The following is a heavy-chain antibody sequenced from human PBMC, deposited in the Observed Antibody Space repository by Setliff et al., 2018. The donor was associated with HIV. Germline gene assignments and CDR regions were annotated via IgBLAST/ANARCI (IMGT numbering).Heavy chain of an antibody. D-gene: IGHD3-10*01. Sequence: GASVKVSCKASGYTFTTYDFHWVRQATGQGLEWMGWINVGNGDTKYSQDLQGRITITRDASANTAYMELSHLRSVDTAVYFCARGALLAVFDFDHWGHGTLVTVSS. CDR1: GYTFTTYD. J-gene: IGHJ4*01. V-gene: IGHV1-3*01. CDR3: ARGALLAVFDFDH. CDR2: INVGNGDT.